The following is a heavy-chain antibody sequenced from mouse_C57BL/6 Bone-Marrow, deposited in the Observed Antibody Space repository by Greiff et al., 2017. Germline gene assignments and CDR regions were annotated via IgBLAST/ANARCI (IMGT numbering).Heavy chain of an antibody. CDR3: AKLYDWFAY. V-gene: IGHV1-82*01. Sequence: QVQLQQSGPELVKPGASVKISCKASGYAFSSSWMNWVKQRPGKGLEWIGRIYPGDGDTNYNGKFKGKATLTAGKSSSTAYMQLSSLTSEDSAVYFCAKLYDWFAYWGQGTLVTVSA. J-gene: IGHJ3*01. CDR1: GYAFSSSW. CDR2: IYPGDGDT. D-gene: IGHD2-12*01.